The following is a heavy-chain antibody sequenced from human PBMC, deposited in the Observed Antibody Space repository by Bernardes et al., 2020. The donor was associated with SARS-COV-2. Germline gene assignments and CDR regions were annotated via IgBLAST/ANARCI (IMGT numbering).Heavy chain of an antibody. J-gene: IGHJ4*02. CDR2: IGPSSRDI. Sequence: GGSLRLSCAASGFPFSTYSMYWVRQTPGKGLEWVSHIGPSSRDISCADSVKGRFTTSRDDAKNSLYLQMNSLTVEDTAVYYCARRLVEDRAGLDYWGQGTLVIVSS. V-gene: IGHV3-21*05. D-gene: IGHD2-21*02. CDR3: ARRLVEDRAGLDY. CDR1: GFPFSTYS.